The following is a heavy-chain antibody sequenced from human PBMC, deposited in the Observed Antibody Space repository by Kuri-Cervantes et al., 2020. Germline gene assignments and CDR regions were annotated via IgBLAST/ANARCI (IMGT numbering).Heavy chain of an antibody. J-gene: IGHJ6*03. CDR2: INAGNGNT. CDR3: ASDSEEQQLVEGDYYYYMDV. Sequence: ASVKVSCKASGYTFTSYATHWVRQAPGQRLEWMGWINAGNGNTKYSQKFQGRVTITRDTSASTAYKELSSLRSEDTAVYYCASDSEEQQLVEGDYYYYMDVWGKGTTVTVSS. D-gene: IGHD6-13*01. CDR1: GYTFTSYA. V-gene: IGHV1-3*01.